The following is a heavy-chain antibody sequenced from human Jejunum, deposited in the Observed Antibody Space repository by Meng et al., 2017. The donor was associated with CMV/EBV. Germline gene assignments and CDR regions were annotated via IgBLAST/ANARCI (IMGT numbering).Heavy chain of an antibody. D-gene: IGHD3-10*01. Sequence: SRFPVSSSHISWVRQAPGKGLEWFSVIDSGGRTYYTDSVKGRFTIFRDSSKNMLYLQMSSLRPEDTAVYYCAREDYYGSGSLDYWGQGTLVTVSS. CDR1: RFPVSSSH. V-gene: IGHV3-66*02. CDR2: IDSGGRT. CDR3: AREDYYGSGSLDY. J-gene: IGHJ4*02.